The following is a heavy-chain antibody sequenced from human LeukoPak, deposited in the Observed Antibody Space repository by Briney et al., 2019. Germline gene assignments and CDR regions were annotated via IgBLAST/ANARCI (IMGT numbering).Heavy chain of an antibody. CDR1: GFTFSSYG. CDR2: ISYDGSNK. CDR3: AKVMPPGRIRFYSYYMDV. Sequence: GGSLRLSCAASGFTFSSYGMHWVRQTPGKGLEWVAVISYDGSNKYYADSVKGRFTISRDKSKNTLSLQMNGLRVEDTAVYYCAKVMPPGRIRFYSYYMDVWGKGTTVSVS. J-gene: IGHJ6*03. D-gene: IGHD2-15*01. V-gene: IGHV3-30*18.